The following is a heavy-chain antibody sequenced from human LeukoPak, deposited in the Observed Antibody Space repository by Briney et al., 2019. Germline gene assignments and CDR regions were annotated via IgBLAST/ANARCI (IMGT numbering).Heavy chain of an antibody. D-gene: IGHD3-10*01. Sequence: GGSLRLSCAAFGFTFSSYSMNWVRQAPGKGLEWVSYISSSSSTIYYADSVKGRFTISRDNAKNSLYLQMNSLRAEDTAVYYCAKEELLWFGELVLWFDPWGQGTLVTVSS. J-gene: IGHJ5*02. CDR3: AKEELLWFGELVLWFDP. CDR1: GFTFSSYS. CDR2: ISSSSSTI. V-gene: IGHV3-48*01.